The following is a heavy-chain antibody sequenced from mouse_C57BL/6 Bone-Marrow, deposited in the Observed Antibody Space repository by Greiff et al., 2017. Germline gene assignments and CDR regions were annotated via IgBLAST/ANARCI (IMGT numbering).Heavy chain of an antibody. J-gene: IGHJ2*01. D-gene: IGHD1-1*01. V-gene: IGHV14-4*01. CDR1: GFNIKDDY. CDR3: TTVVEFDY. Sequence: EVQRVESGAELVRPGASVKLSCTASGFNIKDDYMHWVKQRPEQGLEWIGWIDPENGDTEYASKFQGKATITADTSSNTAYLQLSSLTSEDTAVYYCTTVVEFDYWGQGTTLSVSS. CDR2: IDPENGDT.